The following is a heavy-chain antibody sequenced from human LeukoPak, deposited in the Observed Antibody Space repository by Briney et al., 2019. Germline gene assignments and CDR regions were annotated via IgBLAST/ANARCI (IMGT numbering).Heavy chain of an antibody. CDR1: GGSISSYY. D-gene: IGHD6-19*01. CDR2: IYYSGST. Sequence: SETLSLTCTVSGGSISSYYWSWIRQPPGKGLEWIGYIYYSGSTNYNPSLKSRVTISVDTSKNQFSLKLSSVTAADTAVYYCASGLLSSGWYFDYWGQGTLVTVSS. CDR3: ASGLLSSGWYFDY. J-gene: IGHJ4*02. V-gene: IGHV4-59*01.